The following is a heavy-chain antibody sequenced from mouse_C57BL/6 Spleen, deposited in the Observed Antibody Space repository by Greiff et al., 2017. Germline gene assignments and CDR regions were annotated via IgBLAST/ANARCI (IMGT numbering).Heavy chain of an antibody. J-gene: IGHJ4*01. D-gene: IGHD2-4*01. CDR1: GYTFTSYW. Sequence: VQLQQPGTELVKPGASVKLSCKASGYTFTSYWMHWVKQRPGQGLEWIGNINPSNGGTNYNEKFKSKATLTVDKSSSTAYMQLSSLTSEDSAVYYCARLGCDYDNYYAMDYWGQGTSVTVSS. CDR2: INPSNGGT. V-gene: IGHV1-53*01. CDR3: ARLGCDYDNYYAMDY.